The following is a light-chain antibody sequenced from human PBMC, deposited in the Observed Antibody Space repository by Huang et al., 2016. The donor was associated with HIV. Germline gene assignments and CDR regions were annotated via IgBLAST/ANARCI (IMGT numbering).Light chain of an antibody. J-gene: IGKJ2*01. Sequence: DIQMTQSPSSVSASVGDRVTITCRASQGIKNYVAWFQQKPGKAPQSLIHRVSYLHSGVPSRFSGSGAGIHFSLTINSLQPEDFAFYYCQQYYTYPYTFGQATKLEIK. CDR2: RVS. CDR1: QGIKNY. V-gene: IGKV1-16*01. CDR3: QQYYTYPYT.